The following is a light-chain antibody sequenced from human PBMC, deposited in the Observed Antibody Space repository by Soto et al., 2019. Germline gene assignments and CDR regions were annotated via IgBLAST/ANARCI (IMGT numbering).Light chain of an antibody. V-gene: IGKV3-20*01. J-gene: IGKJ1*01. Sequence: IVLTQSPATLSVSPGESATLSCRASQTISSNYLAWYQQKPGQAPSLLIYGTSSMATGIPDRFSGSGSGTDFTLTISRLEPEDSAIYYCQQYVSWTFGQGTKVEIK. CDR1: QTISSNY. CDR2: GTS. CDR3: QQYVSWT.